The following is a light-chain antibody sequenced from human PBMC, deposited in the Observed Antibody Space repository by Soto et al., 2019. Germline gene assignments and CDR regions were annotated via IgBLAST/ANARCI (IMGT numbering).Light chain of an antibody. CDR2: DAS. J-gene: IGKJ1*01. Sequence: DIQMTQSPSSLSPSVGDRVTITCRASRSISDWLAWYQQKPGKAPELLIFDASNLKSGVSSRFSGSGSGTEFTLTISSLQPDDFATYYCQQYNSYRAFGQGTKLDIK. V-gene: IGKV1-5*01. CDR3: QQYNSYRA. CDR1: RSISDW.